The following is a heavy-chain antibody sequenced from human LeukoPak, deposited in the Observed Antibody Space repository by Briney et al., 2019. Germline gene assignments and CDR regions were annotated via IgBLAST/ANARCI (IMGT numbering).Heavy chain of an antibody. Sequence: GGSLRLSCAASGFTFSSYTMNWVRQAPGKGLEWVSAITGRGDGTYYADLVKGRFTISRDNSKNTLYLQMNSLRAEDTAAYYCAKGTERYREVSSFDFWGQGTLVTVSS. V-gene: IGHV3-23*01. CDR3: AKGTERYREVSSFDF. CDR1: GFTFSSYT. J-gene: IGHJ4*02. D-gene: IGHD6-19*01. CDR2: ITGRGDGT.